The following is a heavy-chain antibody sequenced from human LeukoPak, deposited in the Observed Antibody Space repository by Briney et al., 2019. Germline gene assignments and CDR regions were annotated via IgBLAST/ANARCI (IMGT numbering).Heavy chain of an antibody. CDR3: ASSRVGIAVAQIGY. V-gene: IGHV1-18*01. D-gene: IGHD6-19*01. CDR1: GYTFTSYG. J-gene: IGHJ4*02. CDR2: ISTYNGNT. Sequence: ASVKVSCKASGYTFTSYGISWVRQAPGQGLEWMGWISTYNGNTNYARRLQGRATMTTDTSTSTAYMEPRSLRSDDTAVYYCASSRVGIAVAQIGYWGQGTLVTVSS.